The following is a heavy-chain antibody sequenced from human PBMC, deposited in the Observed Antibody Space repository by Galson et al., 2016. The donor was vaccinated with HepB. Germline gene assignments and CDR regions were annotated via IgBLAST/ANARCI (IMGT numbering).Heavy chain of an antibody. CDR1: GASISSTNW. Sequence: SETLSLTCTVSGASISSTNWWTWVRQSPEKGLEWIGEVYREGSTNYNPSLKGRVSLSVDKSRNQSFLYLTSFTASDTSVYFCSRRGSSSYYLDFWVQGILVTVSS. V-gene: IGHV4-4*02. J-gene: IGHJ4*02. CDR2: VYREGST. CDR3: SRRGSSSYYLDF. D-gene: IGHD6-6*01.